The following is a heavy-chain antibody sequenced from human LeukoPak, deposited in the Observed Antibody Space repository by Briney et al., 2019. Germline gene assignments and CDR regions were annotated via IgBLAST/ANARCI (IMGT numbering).Heavy chain of an antibody. CDR2: IYYSGST. D-gene: IGHD4-17*01. Sequence: SECLSLTCTVSGGSISSSSYYWGWIRQPPGKGLEWIGLIYYSGSTYYNPSLKSRVTISVDTSKNQFSLKLSSVTAADTAVYYCARERMAGDYYIPFDPWGQGTLGTIAS. CDR1: GGSISSSSYY. CDR3: ARERMAGDYYIPFDP. J-gene: IGHJ5*02. V-gene: IGHV4-39*02.